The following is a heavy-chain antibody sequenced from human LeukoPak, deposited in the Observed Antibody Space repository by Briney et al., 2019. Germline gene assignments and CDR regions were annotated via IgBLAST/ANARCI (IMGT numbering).Heavy chain of an antibody. V-gene: IGHV4-39*01. J-gene: IGHJ3*02. CDR2: LYYSGST. CDR1: GGSISSSSYY. D-gene: IGHD3-10*01. Sequence: SETLSLTCIVSGGSISSSSYYWGWIRQPPGKGLEWIGSLYYSGSTYYNPSLKSRVTISVDTSKNQFSLKLTSVTATDTAVFYCARHHFTGITDAFDIWGQGTMVTVSS. CDR3: ARHHFTGITDAFDI.